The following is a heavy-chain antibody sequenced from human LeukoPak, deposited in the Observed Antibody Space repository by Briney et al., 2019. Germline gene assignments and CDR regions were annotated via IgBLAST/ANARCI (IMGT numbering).Heavy chain of an antibody. CDR1: GYTFTGYY. CDR3: ANSGGEEADAFDI. Sequence: ASVKVSCKASGYTFTGYYMHWVRQAPGQGLEWMGWINPNSGGTNYAQKFQGRATMTRDTSISTAYMELSRLRSDDTAVYYCANSGGEEADAFDIWGQETMVTVSS. J-gene: IGHJ3*02. CDR2: INPNSGGT. V-gene: IGHV1-2*02. D-gene: IGHD2-15*01.